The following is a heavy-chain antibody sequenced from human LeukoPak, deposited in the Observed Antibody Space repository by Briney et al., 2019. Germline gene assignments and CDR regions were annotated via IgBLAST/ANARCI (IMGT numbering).Heavy chain of an antibody. CDR3: AKVSNYDFWSWPDY. CDR1: GFTFSSYS. Sequence: GGSLRLSCAASGFTFSSYSMNWVRQAPGKGLEWVSSISSSSNYIYYADSVKGRFTISRDNSKNTLYLQMNSLRAEDTAVYYCAKVSNYDFWSWPDYWGQGTLVTVSS. V-gene: IGHV3-21*04. J-gene: IGHJ4*02. CDR2: ISSSSNYI. D-gene: IGHD3-3*01.